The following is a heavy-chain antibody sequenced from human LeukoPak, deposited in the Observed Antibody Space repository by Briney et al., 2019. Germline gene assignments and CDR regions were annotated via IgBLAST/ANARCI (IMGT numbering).Heavy chain of an antibody. CDR1: GGTFISYA. CDR2: IIPIFGTA. V-gene: IGHV1-69*05. J-gene: IGHJ5*02. D-gene: IGHD2-2*01. CDR3: ARKAPARGNWFDP. Sequence: SVKVSCKASGGTFISYAISWVRQAPGQGLEWMGGIIPIFGTANYAQKFQGRVTITTDESTSTAYMELSSLRSEDTAVYYCARKAPARGNWFDPWGQGTLVTVSS.